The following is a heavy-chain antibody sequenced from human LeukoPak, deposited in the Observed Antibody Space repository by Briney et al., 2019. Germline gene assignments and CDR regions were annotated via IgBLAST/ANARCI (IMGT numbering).Heavy chain of an antibody. J-gene: IGHJ4*02. CDR2: IYNSANT. CDR1: GDSISSSY. D-gene: IGHD6-13*01. Sequence: SETLSLTCSVSGDSISSSYWSWIRQPPGKGLEWIGNIYNSANTNYNPSLKSRVTISVDTSKNQFSLKLSSVTAADTAVYYCARLGEQQRTGYFDYWGQGTLVTVSS. V-gene: IGHV4-4*09. CDR3: ARLGEQQRTGYFDY.